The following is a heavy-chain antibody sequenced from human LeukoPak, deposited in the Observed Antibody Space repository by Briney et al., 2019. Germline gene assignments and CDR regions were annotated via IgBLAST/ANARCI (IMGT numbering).Heavy chain of an antibody. V-gene: IGHV3-64*01. D-gene: IGHD2-8*01. CDR3: AREMDYYYMDV. CDR2: ISGNGGST. CDR1: GFTFSSYA. J-gene: IGHJ6*03. Sequence: GGSLRLSCAASGFTFSSYAMHWVRQAPGKGLEYVSAISGNGGSTYYANSVKGRFTISRDNSKNTLYLQMGSLRAEDMAVYYCAREMDYYYMDVWGKGTTVTVSS.